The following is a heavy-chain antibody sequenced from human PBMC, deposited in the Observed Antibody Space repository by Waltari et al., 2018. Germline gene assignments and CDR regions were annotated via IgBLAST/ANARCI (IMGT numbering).Heavy chain of an antibody. V-gene: IGHV4-38-2*01. Sequence: QVQLQESGPGLVKPSETLSLTCAVSGYSISSGYYWGWIRQPPGKGLEWIGSIYYSGSTYYNPSLKSRVTISVDTSKNQFSLKLSSVTAADTAVYYCARLVVVVAATTIYYFDYWGQGTLVTVSS. D-gene: IGHD2-15*01. CDR2: IYYSGST. J-gene: IGHJ4*02. CDR1: GYSISSGYY. CDR3: ARLVVVVAATTIYYFDY.